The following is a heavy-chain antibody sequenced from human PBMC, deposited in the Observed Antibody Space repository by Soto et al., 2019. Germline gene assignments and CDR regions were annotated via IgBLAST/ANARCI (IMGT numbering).Heavy chain of an antibody. CDR3: ARGKDVLRFLEWLRDYYGMDV. CDR1: GFTFSDYY. Sequence: GSLRLSCAASGFTFSDYYMSWIRQAPGKELEWVSYISSSGSTIYYADSVKGRFTISRDNAKNSLYLQMNSLRAEDTAVYYCARGKDVLRFLEWLRDYYGMDVWGQGTTVTVS. J-gene: IGHJ6*02. V-gene: IGHV3-11*01. CDR2: ISSSGSTI. D-gene: IGHD3-3*01.